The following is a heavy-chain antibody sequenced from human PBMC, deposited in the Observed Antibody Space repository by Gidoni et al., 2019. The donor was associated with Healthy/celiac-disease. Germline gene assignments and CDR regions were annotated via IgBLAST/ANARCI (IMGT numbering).Heavy chain of an antibody. CDR1: GGSISSGGYY. D-gene: IGHD4-17*01. CDR2: LYYSGST. CDR3: ARAPDYGDDVFDY. Sequence: QVQLQESGPGLVKPSQPLSLTCTLSGGSISSGGYYWSWIRQHPGKGLEWIGYLYYSGSTYYNPSLKSRVTISVDTSKNQFSLKLSSVTAADTAVYYCARAPDYGDDVFDYWGQGTLVTVSS. J-gene: IGHJ4*02. V-gene: IGHV4-31*03.